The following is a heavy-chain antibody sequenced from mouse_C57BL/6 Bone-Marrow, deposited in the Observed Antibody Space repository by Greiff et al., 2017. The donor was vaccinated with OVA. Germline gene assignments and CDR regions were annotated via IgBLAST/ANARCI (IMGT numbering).Heavy chain of an antibody. Sequence: VQLQQSGTVLARPGASVKMSCKTSGYTFTSYWMHWVKQRPGQGLEWIGAIYPGNSDTSYNQKFKGKAKLTSVTSASTAYMELSSLTNEDSAVYYCTRDGLLRHYFDYWGQGTTLTVSS. CDR3: TRDGLLRHYFDY. CDR1: GYTFTSYW. J-gene: IGHJ2*01. V-gene: IGHV1-5*01. CDR2: IYPGNSDT. D-gene: IGHD1-2*01.